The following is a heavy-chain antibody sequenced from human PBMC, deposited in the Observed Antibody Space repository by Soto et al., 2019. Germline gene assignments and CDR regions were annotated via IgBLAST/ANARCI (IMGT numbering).Heavy chain of an antibody. Sequence: GGSLSLSCAASGLIFSDFAMTWVRQGPGKGLEWVSTISGNGGSTYFAAPIKGRFTISRDNSKNLLYLQMRSLRDEDTAKYYCAKDFDRGGWYYLNSWGQGTPVTVSS. CDR3: AKDFDRGGWYYLNS. CDR2: ISGNGGST. CDR1: GLIFSDFA. J-gene: IGHJ4*02. V-gene: IGHV3-23*01. D-gene: IGHD3-9*01.